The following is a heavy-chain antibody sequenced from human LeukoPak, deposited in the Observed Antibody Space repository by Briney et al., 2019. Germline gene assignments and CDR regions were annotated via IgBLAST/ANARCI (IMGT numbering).Heavy chain of an antibody. Sequence: GSPRLSSTRSEFTFYKYNMNCVREGPRERVESGSAIAGIRSRYSYTYYADSVKGRFTISRDNSKNSLYLQMNSLRAEDTAVYYCARPAGVDEGLFDYWGQGALVTVSS. V-gene: IGHV3-21*01. CDR1: EFTFYKYN. CDR3: ARPAGVDEGLFDY. CDR2: IRSRYSYT. J-gene: IGHJ4*02. D-gene: IGHD5-12*01.